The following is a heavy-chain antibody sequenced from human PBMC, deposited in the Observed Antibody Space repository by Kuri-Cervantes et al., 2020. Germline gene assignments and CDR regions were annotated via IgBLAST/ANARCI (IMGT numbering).Heavy chain of an antibody. CDR3: ARGSSTSCYSY. D-gene: IGHD2-2*01. CDR1: GGSISSYY. J-gene: IGHJ4*02. V-gene: IGHV4-4*07. Sequence: GSLRLSCTVSGGSISSYYWSWIRQPAGKGLEWIGRIYTSGSTNYNPSLESRVTMSVDTSKNQFSLKLSSVTAADTAVYYCARGSSTSCYSYWGQGTLVTVSS. CDR2: IYTSGST.